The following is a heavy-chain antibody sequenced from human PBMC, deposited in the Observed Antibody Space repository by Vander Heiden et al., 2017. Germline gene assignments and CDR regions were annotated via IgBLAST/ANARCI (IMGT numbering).Heavy chain of an antibody. CDR2: IYYSGST. D-gene: IGHD2-15*01. Sequence: QLQLQESGPGLVKPSETLSLTCTVPGGSISSSSYYWGWIRQPPGKGLEWIGSIYYSGSTYYNPSLKSRVTISVDTSKNQFSLKLSSVTAADTAVYYCARKSRRDSRPNWFDPWGQGTLVTVSS. CDR3: ARKSRRDSRPNWFDP. V-gene: IGHV4-39*01. CDR1: GGSISSSSYY. J-gene: IGHJ5*02.